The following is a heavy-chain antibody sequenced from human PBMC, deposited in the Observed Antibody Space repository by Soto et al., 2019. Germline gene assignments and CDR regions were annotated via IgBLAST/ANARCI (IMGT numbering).Heavy chain of an antibody. J-gene: IGHJ5*02. Sequence: SVKVSCKASGGTFSSYAISWVRQAPGQGLEWMGGIIPIFGTANYAQKFQGRVTITADESTSTAYMELSSLRSEDTAVYYCARLRSDFWSGYSSGWFDPWGQGTLVT. V-gene: IGHV1-69*13. D-gene: IGHD3-3*01. CDR3: ARLRSDFWSGYSSGWFDP. CDR1: GGTFSSYA. CDR2: IIPIFGTA.